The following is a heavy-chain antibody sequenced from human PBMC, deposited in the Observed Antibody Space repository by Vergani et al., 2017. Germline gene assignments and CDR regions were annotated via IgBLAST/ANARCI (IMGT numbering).Heavy chain of an antibody. CDR2: IYYSGST. CDR1: GGSISSGGYS. Sequence: QLQLQESGSGLVKPSQTLSLTCAVSGGSISSGGYSWSWIRQPPGKGLEWIGYIYYSGSTNYNPSLKSRVTISVDTSKNQFSLKLSSVTAADTAVYYCARYYYDSSGYFNHFDYWGQGTLVTVSS. D-gene: IGHD3-22*01. J-gene: IGHJ4*02. V-gene: IGHV4-61*08. CDR3: ARYYYDSSGYFNHFDY.